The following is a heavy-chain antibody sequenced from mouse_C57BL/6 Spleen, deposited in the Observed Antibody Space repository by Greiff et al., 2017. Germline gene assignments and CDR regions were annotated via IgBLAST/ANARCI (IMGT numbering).Heavy chain of an antibody. CDR3: ARDNYGSSNWYFDV. D-gene: IGHD1-1*01. J-gene: IGHJ1*03. CDR1: GFTFSSYA. CDR2: ISDGGSYT. Sequence: EVMLVESVGGLVKPGGSLKLSCAASGFTFSSYAMSWVRQTPEKRLEWVATISDGGSYTYYPDNVKGRFTISRDNAKNNLYLQMSHLKSEDTAMYYCARDNYGSSNWYFDVWGTGTTVTVSS. V-gene: IGHV5-4*01.